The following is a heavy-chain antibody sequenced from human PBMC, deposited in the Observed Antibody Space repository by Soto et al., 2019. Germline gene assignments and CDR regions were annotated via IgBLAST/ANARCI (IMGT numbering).Heavy chain of an antibody. Sequence: EVHLVESGGGLVQPGGSLRLSCAASGFTFSSYWMHWVRQAPGKGLVWVSRINGDGSSTTYADSVRGRFTISRDNAKNTMYLQMNTLSAEDTAGYYCVIGDWKNGGLQYWGQGTLVTVSS. CDR1: GFTFSSYW. J-gene: IGHJ4*02. CDR3: VIGDWKNGGLQY. D-gene: IGHD1-1*01. CDR2: INGDGSST. V-gene: IGHV3-74*01.